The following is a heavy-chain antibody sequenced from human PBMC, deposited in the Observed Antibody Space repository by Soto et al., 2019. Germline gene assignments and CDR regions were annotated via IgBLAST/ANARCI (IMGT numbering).Heavy chain of an antibody. CDR2: TYYRSKWYN. CDR3: AREEDIVVAVASDAFDI. J-gene: IGHJ3*02. D-gene: IGHD2-15*01. CDR1: RDSVSSNSAA. V-gene: IGHV6-1*01. Sequence: PSQTLSLTCAISRDSVSSNSAAWNWIRQSPSRGLEWLGRTYYRSKWYNDYAVSVKSRITINPDTSKNQFSLQLNSVTPEDTAVYYCAREEDIVVAVASDAFDIWGQGTMVTVSS.